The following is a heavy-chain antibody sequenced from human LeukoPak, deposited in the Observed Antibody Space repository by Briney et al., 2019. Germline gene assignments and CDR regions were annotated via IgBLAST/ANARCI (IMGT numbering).Heavy chain of an antibody. CDR3: ARGDPWSGPYYYYGMDV. V-gene: IGHV1-3*01. D-gene: IGHD3-3*01. J-gene: IGHJ6*02. CDR1: GYTFTSYA. CDR2: ISAGNGNT. Sequence: ASVKVSCKASGYTFTSYAMHWVRQAPGQRLEWMGWISAGNGNTKYSQKFQGRVTITRDTSASTAYMELSSLRSEDTAVYYCARGDPWSGPYYYYGMDVWGQGTAVTVSS.